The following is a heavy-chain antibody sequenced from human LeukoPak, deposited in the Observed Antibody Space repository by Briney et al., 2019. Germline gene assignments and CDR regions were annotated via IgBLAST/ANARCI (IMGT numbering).Heavy chain of an antibody. Sequence: ASVKVSCKVSGYTLTAFSMHWVRQAPGKGLEWMGGFDSENGETIYAQKFQGRVTMTEDTSTDTAYMELSSLRSEDTALHYCTSLLADLQGYYFDYWGQGTLVTVSS. V-gene: IGHV1-24*01. J-gene: IGHJ4*02. CDR1: GYTLTAFS. CDR3: TSLLADLQGYYFDY. CDR2: FDSENGET. D-gene: IGHD6-19*01.